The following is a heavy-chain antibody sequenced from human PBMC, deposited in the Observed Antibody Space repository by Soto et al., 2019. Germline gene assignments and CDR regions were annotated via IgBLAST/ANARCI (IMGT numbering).Heavy chain of an antibody. J-gene: IGHJ4*02. Sequence: GSLRRSCAASGFTFSSYAMILVRQAPGKGLEWVSAISGSGGSTYYADSVKGRFTISRDNSKNTLYLQMNSLRAEDTAVYYCAKGTGYGSDSHFDYWGQGTLVTVSS. CDR2: ISGSGGST. V-gene: IGHV3-23*01. CDR3: AKGTGYGSDSHFDY. D-gene: IGHD3-10*01. CDR1: GFTFSSYA.